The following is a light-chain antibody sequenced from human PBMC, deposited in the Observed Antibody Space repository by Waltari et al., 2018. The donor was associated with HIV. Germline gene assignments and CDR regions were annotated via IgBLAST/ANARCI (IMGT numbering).Light chain of an antibody. CDR1: SSDVGGYNY. CDR2: AVS. Sequence: QSALTQPASVSGSPGQSITISCTGTSSDVGGYNYVSWYQQHPGKAPKLMIYAVSNRSSGVSNRFSGSKSGNTASLTISGLQAEDEADYYCSSYTSSSTRVFGGGTKLTVL. J-gene: IGLJ3*02. V-gene: IGLV2-14*01. CDR3: SSYTSSSTRV.